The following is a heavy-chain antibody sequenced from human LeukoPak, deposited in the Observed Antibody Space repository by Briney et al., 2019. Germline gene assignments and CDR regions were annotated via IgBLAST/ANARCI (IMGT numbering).Heavy chain of an antibody. V-gene: IGHV3-21*01. CDR3: AREEEYSYGYCDY. J-gene: IGHJ4*02. Sequence: GGSLRLFCAASGFTFSSYSMNWVRQAPGKGLEWVSSISSSSSYIYYADSVKGRFTISRDNAKNSLYLQMNSLRAEDTAVYYCAREEEYSYGYCDYWGQGTLVTVSS. CDR1: GFTFSSYS. CDR2: ISSSSSYI. D-gene: IGHD5-18*01.